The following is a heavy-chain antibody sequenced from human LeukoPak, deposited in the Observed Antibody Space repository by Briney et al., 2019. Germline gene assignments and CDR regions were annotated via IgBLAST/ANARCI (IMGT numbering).Heavy chain of an antibody. J-gene: IGHJ5*02. D-gene: IGHD2-2*01. CDR3: AREVRYCSSTSCWFDP. CDR2: ISSSGSTI. CDR1: GFTFSSYE. V-gene: IGHV3-48*03. Sequence: GGSLRLFCAASGFTFSSYEMNWVRQAPGKGLEWVSYISSSGSTIYYADSVKGRFTISRDNAKNSLYLQMNSLRAEDTAVYYCAREVRYCSSTSCWFDPWGQGTLVTVSS.